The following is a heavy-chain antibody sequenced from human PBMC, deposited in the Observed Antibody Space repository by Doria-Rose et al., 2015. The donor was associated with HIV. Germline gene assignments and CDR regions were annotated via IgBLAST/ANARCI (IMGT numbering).Heavy chain of an antibody. CDR3: ARIKSSRWYHKYYFDF. J-gene: IGHJ4*02. CDR2: IFSDDER. Sequence: ESGPVLVKPTETLTPTCTVSGVSLSSPGMGVSWIRQPPGKALEWLANIFSDDERSYKTSLKSRLTISRGTSKSQVVLTMTDMDPVGTATYYCARIKSSRWYHKYYFDFWGQGTLVIVSA. V-gene: IGHV2-26*01. CDR1: GVSLSSPGMG. D-gene: IGHD6-13*01.